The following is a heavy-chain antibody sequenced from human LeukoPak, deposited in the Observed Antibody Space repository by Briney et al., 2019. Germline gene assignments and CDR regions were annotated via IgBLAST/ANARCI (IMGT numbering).Heavy chain of an antibody. V-gene: IGHV4-59*01. J-gene: IGHJ3*01. CDR2: IFYTGST. Sequence: SETLSLTCTVSGGSITSYYWSWFRQPPGKRLEFIGYIFYTGSTNYNPSLKSRVTISVDTSKNQFSLKLSSVTAADTAVYYCAKWTEGGAFDSWGQGTMLIVSS. CDR3: AKWTEGGAFDS. CDR1: GGSITSYY. D-gene: IGHD1-26*01.